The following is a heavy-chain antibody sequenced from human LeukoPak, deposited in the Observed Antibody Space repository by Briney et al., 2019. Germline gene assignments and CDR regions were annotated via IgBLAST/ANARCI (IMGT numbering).Heavy chain of an antibody. CDR2: ISSSSSYI. CDR1: GFTFSSYS. V-gene: IGHV3-21*01. J-gene: IGHJ3*02. Sequence: GGSLRLSCATSGFTFSSYSMNWVRQAPGKGLEWVSSISSSSSYIYYADSVKGRFTISRDNAKNSLYLQMNSLRAEDTAVYYCARPWGSDYYDSTSYAFDIWGQGTMVTVSS. D-gene: IGHD3-22*01. CDR3: ARPWGSDYYDSTSYAFDI.